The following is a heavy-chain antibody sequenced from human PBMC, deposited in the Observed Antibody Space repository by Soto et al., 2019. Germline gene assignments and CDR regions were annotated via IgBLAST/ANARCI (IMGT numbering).Heavy chain of an antibody. J-gene: IGHJ6*02. Sequence: QVQLQQWGAGLLKPSETLSLTCAVYGGSFSGYYWSWIRQPPGKWLEWIGEINHSGSTNYNPSLKSRVAISVDTSKHQFSLKLSSVTAADTAVYYCARSMIVVALRYYYYGMDVWGQGTTVTVSS. CDR3: ARSMIVVALRYYYYGMDV. V-gene: IGHV4-34*01. CDR1: GGSFSGYY. CDR2: INHSGST. D-gene: IGHD3-22*01.